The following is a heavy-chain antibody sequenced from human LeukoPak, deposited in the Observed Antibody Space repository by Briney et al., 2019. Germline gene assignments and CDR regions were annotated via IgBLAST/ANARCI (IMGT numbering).Heavy chain of an antibody. V-gene: IGHV6-1*01. CDR1: GDSG. Sequence: SQTLSLTCAISGDSGVRQSPSRDLEWLGRTYYRSKWYSDYAVPIQGRISINPDTSKNQFTLHLFSVTPDDTAVYYCARDVATTGWYTFDYWGQGTRVTVSS. D-gene: IGHD6-19*01. CDR2: TYYRSKWYS. J-gene: IGHJ4*02. CDR3: ARDVATTGWYTFDY.